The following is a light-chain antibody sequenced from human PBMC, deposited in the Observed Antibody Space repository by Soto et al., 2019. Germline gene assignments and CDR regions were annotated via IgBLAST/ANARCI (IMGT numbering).Light chain of an antibody. Sequence: EIVLTQSPATLSLSPGERATLSCRASQSVSSFLAWYQQKPGQAPRLLIYDASNRATGIPARFSGSGSGTDLTLTISSLEPEDFALYYCQQRSSWPRKFGQGTKVDI. CDR1: QSVSSF. CDR2: DAS. V-gene: IGKV3-11*01. J-gene: IGKJ1*01. CDR3: QQRSSWPRK.